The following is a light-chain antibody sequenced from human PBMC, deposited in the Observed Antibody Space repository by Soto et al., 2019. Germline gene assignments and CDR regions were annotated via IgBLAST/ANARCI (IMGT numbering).Light chain of an antibody. J-gene: IGLJ2*01. CDR1: SGHSSYI. CDR2: LEGSGSY. Sequence: QLVLTQSSSASASLGSSVKLTCTLSSGHSSYIIAWHQQQPGKAPRYLMKLEGSGSYNKGSGVPDRFSGSSSGAERYLTISNLQSEDEADYYCETWDSYTRVFGGGTKVTVL. V-gene: IGLV4-60*03. CDR3: ETWDSYTRV.